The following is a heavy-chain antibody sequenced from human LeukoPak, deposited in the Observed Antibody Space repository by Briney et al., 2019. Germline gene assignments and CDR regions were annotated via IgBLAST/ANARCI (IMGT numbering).Heavy chain of an antibody. Sequence: GGSLRLSCAASGFTFSSYAMHWVRQAPGKGLEWVAVISYDGSNKYYADSVKGRFTISRDNSKNTLYLQMNSLRAEDTAVYYCARDRVGATDYFDYWGQGTLVTVTS. CDR1: GFTFSSYA. V-gene: IGHV3-30-3*01. CDR2: ISYDGSNK. CDR3: ARDRVGATDYFDY. J-gene: IGHJ4*02. D-gene: IGHD1-26*01.